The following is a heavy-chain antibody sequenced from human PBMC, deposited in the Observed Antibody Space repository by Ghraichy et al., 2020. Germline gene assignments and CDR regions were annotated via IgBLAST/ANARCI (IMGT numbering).Heavy chain of an antibody. V-gene: IGHV3-7*01. D-gene: IGHD1-26*01. CDR1: GFTFSNHW. Sequence: LSLTCAASGFTFSNHWMTWVRQAPGKGLEWVANIKQDGSEKYYVDSVKGRFTISRDNAKNSLYLQMNSLRAEETAVYYCARDWEGAVDYWGQGTLVTVSS. J-gene: IGHJ4*02. CDR2: IKQDGSEK. CDR3: ARDWEGAVDY.